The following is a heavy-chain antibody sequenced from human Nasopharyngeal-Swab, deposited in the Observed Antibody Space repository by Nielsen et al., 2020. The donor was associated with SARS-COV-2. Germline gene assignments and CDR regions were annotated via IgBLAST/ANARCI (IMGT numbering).Heavy chain of an antibody. CDR2: IIPIFGTA. V-gene: IGHV1-69*05. D-gene: IGHD3-10*01. Sequence: SVKVSCKASGGTFSSYAISWVRQAPGQGPEWMGGIIPIFGTANYAQKLQGRVTMTTDTSTSTAYMELRSLRSDDTAVYYCATEFYGSGSYYSNWFDPWGQGTLVTVSS. J-gene: IGHJ5*02. CDR1: GGTFSSYA. CDR3: ATEFYGSGSYYSNWFDP.